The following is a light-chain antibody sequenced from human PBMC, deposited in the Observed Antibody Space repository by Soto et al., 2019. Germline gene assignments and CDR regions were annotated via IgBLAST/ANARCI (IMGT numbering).Light chain of an antibody. Sequence: EIVLTQSPGTLSWSPGERATLSCRASQSVMSRFLAWYQQKSGQAPRLLIYGTSIRAAGIPDRFSGSGSGTDFTLTISRLEPEDFAVYYCLQYDSSRTFGQGTKVEMK. CDR2: GTS. J-gene: IGKJ1*01. CDR1: QSVMSRF. CDR3: LQYDSSRT. V-gene: IGKV3-20*01.